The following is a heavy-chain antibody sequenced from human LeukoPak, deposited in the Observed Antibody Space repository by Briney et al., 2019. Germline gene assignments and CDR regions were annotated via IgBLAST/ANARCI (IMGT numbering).Heavy chain of an antibody. CDR3: ARDPPFTILMDL. CDR2: ISSSGSTI. V-gene: IGHV3-48*04. CDR1: GFTFSSYG. J-gene: IGHJ6*03. Sequence: PGGTLRLSCAASGFTFSSYGMSWVRQAPGKGLEWVSYISSSGSTIYYADSVKGRFTISRDNAKNSLYLQMNSLRAEDTAVYYCARDPPFTILMDLWGKGTTVTVSS. D-gene: IGHD3-3*01.